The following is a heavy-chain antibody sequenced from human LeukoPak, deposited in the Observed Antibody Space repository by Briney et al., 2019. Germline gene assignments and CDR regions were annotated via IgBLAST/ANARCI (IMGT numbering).Heavy chain of an antibody. Sequence: ASVKVSCKLSGYTLTDVSMHWVRQAPGKGLEWMGGFDPEGGETIYAQKFQGRVTMTEAPSADTAYMELRSLSSEDTAVYYCGIGRKFDWLLCHHWGQGTLVTVSS. J-gene: IGHJ5*02. V-gene: IGHV1-24*01. CDR1: GYTLTDVS. CDR2: FDPEGGET. D-gene: IGHD3-9*01. CDR3: GIGRKFDWLLCHH.